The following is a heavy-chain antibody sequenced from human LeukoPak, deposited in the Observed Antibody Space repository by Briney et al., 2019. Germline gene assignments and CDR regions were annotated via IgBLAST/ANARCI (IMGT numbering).Heavy chain of an antibody. V-gene: IGHV3-33*03. Sequence: GGSLRLSCAASGFTFSSYGMHWVRQAPGKGLEWVAVIWYDGSNKYYADSVKGRFSVSRDNAKNTLYLQMSSLRVEDTAVYFCTRGAYPSGFDIWGQGTTVTVSS. J-gene: IGHJ3*02. CDR2: IWYDGSNK. CDR3: TRGAYPSGFDI. CDR1: GFTFSSYG. D-gene: IGHD1-26*01.